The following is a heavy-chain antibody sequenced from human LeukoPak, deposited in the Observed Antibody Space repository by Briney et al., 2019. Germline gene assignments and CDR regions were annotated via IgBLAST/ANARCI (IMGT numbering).Heavy chain of an antibody. CDR2: MNPNSGNT. CDR1: GYTFTSYD. CDR3: ARGRISPTYYDFWSGYHPEYNWFDP. Sequence: ASVKVSCKASGYTFTSYDINWVRQATGQGLEWMGWMNPNSGNTGYAQKFQGRVTMTRNTSISTAYMELSSLRSEDTAVYYCARGRISPTYYDFWSGYHPEYNWFDPWGQGTLSPSPQ. D-gene: IGHD3-3*01. J-gene: IGHJ5*02. V-gene: IGHV1-8*01.